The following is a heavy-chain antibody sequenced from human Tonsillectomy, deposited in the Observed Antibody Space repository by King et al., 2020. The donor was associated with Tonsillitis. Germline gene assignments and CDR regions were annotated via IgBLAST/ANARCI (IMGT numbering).Heavy chain of an antibody. D-gene: IGHD3-3*01. Sequence: VQLVQSGAEVKKAGSSVKVSCKASGGTFSSYAISWVRQAPGQGLEWMGGIIPIFDTAIYSEKFQGRVTITAEESTSTAYMELSSLRSEDTAVYYCTRALKALFQAAIHMWGQGTMVTVSS. V-gene: IGHV1-69*12. CDR1: GGTFSSYA. CDR3: TRALKALFQAAIHM. CDR2: IIPIFDTA. J-gene: IGHJ3*02.